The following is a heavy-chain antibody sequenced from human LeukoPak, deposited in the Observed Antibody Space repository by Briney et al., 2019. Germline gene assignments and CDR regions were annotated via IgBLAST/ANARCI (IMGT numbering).Heavy chain of an antibody. J-gene: IGHJ4*02. V-gene: IGHV4-39*07. CDR2: IYYSGST. Sequence: SETLSLTCTVSGGSISSSSYYWGWIRQPPGKGLEWIGSIYYSGSTNYNPSLKSRVTISVDKSKNQFSLKLSSVTAADTAVYYCARDQIDGYYTPNWGQGTLVTVSS. CDR3: ARDQIDGYYTPN. CDR1: GGSISSSSYY. D-gene: IGHD5-24*01.